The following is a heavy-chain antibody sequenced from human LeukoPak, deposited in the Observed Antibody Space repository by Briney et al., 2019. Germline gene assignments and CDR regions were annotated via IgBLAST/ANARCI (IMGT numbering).Heavy chain of an antibody. D-gene: IGHD2-21*01. CDR3: ARVGDNTAFDY. V-gene: IGHV3-64*01. CDR2: ISSIGVTT. CDR1: GFTFSTSA. Sequence: GGSLRLSCAASGFTFSTSALHWGRQVPGKGLEYVSAISSIGVTTYYANSVKGRFTISRDNSKNTLYLQVGSLKPEDTAVYYCARVGDNTAFDYWGQGTLVTVSS. J-gene: IGHJ4*02.